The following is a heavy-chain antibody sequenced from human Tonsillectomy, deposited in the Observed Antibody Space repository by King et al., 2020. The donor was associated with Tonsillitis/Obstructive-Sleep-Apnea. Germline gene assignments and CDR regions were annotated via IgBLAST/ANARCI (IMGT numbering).Heavy chain of an antibody. D-gene: IGHD1-14*01. J-gene: IGHJ6*03. V-gene: IGHV4-34*01. CDR3: ARVPREVSVAHYYMDV. CDR1: GGSFSGYY. Sequence: VQLQQWGAGLLKPSETLSLTCAVYGGSFSGYYWSWIRQPPGKGLEWIGEINHSGSTNYNPSLKSRVTISEDTSKKQFPLKLSSVTAADTAVYYCARVPREVSVAHYYMDVWGKGTTVTVSS. CDR2: INHSGST.